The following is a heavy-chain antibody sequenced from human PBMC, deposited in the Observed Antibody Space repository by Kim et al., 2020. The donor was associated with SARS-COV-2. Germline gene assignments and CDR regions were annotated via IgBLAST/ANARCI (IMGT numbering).Heavy chain of an antibody. Sequence: SETLSLTCAVYGGSFSGYYWSWIRQPPGKGLEWIGEINHSGSTNYNPSLKSRVTISVDTSKNQFSLKLSSVTAADTAVYYCARRSGYYYVVAFDIWGQGT. J-gene: IGHJ3*02. V-gene: IGHV4-34*01. CDR1: GGSFSGYY. CDR2: INHSGST. CDR3: ARRSGYYYVVAFDI. D-gene: IGHD3-10*01.